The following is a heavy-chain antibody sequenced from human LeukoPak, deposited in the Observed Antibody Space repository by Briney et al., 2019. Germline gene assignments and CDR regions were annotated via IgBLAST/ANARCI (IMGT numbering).Heavy chain of an antibody. CDR3: ARGGGRAAARY. CDR1: GDSISSYY. J-gene: IGHJ4*02. V-gene: IGHV4-59*12. Sequence: SETLSLTCTVSGDSISSYYWSWIRQPPGKGLEWIGYIFHRESTDYNPSLKSRVTISVDRPKNQFSLKLTSVTAADTAVYYCARGGGRAAARYWGQGTLVTVSS. CDR2: IFHREST. D-gene: IGHD6-13*01.